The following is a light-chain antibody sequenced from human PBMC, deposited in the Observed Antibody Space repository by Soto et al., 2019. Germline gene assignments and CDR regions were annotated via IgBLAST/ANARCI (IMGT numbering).Light chain of an antibody. CDR1: SGSVSTTYY. CDR3: VLYMGSGISM. J-gene: IGLJ3*02. CDR2: YTN. V-gene: IGLV8-61*01. Sequence: QTVVTQEPSFSVSPGGTVTLTCGLSSGSVSTTYYPSWYQQTPGQAPRTLIYYTNTRSSGVPDRFSGSILGNKAALTITGALADDESDYFCVLYMGSGISMFGGGTKLTVL.